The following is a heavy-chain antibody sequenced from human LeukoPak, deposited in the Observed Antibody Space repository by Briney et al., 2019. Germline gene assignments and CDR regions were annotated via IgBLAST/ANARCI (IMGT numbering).Heavy chain of an antibody. CDR3: AKDSGYSYGLFDY. V-gene: IGHV3-9*01. Sequence: GGSLRLSCAASGFTFDDYAMQWVRQAPGKGLEWVSGISWNSGSIGYADSVKGRFTISRDNAKNSLYLQMNSLRAEDTALYYCAKDSGYSYGLFDYWGQGTLVTVSS. J-gene: IGHJ4*02. D-gene: IGHD5-18*01. CDR1: GFTFDDYA. CDR2: ISWNSGSI.